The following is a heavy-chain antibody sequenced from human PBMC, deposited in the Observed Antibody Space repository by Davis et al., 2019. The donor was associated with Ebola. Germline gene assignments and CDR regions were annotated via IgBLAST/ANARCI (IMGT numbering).Heavy chain of an antibody. CDR3: ARRLGTTGVYYYYAMDV. CDR2: ISSSGSTI. V-gene: IGHV3-48*03. D-gene: IGHD1-1*01. CDR1: GFTFSSYE. Sequence: GESLKISCAASGFTFSSYEMNWVRQAPGKGLEWVSYISSSGSTIYYADSVKGRFTISRDNAKNSLYLQMNSLRAEDTAVYYCARRLGTTGVYYYYAMDVWGQGTTVTVSS. J-gene: IGHJ6*02.